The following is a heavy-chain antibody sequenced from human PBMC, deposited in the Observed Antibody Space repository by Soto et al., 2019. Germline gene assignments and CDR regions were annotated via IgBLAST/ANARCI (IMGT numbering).Heavy chain of an antibody. CDR3: ARRGYCSGGSCYSSFLYYFDY. V-gene: IGHV1-69*02. D-gene: IGHD2-15*01. J-gene: IGHJ4*02. Sequence: QVQLVQSGVEVKKPGSSVKVSCKASGGTFSSYTISWVRQSPGQGLEWMGRIIPILGIANYAQKFQGRVTITADKSTSTAYMELSSLRSEDTVVYYCARRGYCSGGSCYSSFLYYFDYWGQGTLVTVSS. CDR1: GGTFSSYT. CDR2: IIPILGIA.